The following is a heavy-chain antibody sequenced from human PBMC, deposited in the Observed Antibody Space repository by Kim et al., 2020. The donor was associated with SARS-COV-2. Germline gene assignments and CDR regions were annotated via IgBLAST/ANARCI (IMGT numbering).Heavy chain of an antibody. Sequence: GGSLRLSCVASGFTFSSSEMNWVRQAPGKGLEWVSYISSDSKFTQYADSVKGRFTISRDNAKQSLFLQMNSLRAEDTGLYYCARDPDPRISSGNWGQGTLVP. D-gene: IGHD6-25*01. J-gene: IGHJ4*02. CDR3: ARDPDPRISSGN. CDR2: ISSDSKFT. CDR1: GFTFSSSE. V-gene: IGHV3-48*03.